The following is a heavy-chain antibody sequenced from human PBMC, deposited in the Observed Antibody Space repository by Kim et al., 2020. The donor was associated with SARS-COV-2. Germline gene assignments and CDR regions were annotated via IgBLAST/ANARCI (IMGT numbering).Heavy chain of an antibody. CDR1: GGSFSGYY. Sequence: SETLSLTCAVYGGSFSGYYWSWIRQPPGKGLEWIGEINHSGSTNYNPSLKSRVTISVGTSKNQFSLKLSSVTAADTAVYYCARGLGETVTIFGYFDYWGQGTLVTVSS. CDR3: ARGLGETVTIFGYFDY. J-gene: IGHJ4*02. CDR2: INHSGST. V-gene: IGHV4-34*01. D-gene: IGHD4-17*01.